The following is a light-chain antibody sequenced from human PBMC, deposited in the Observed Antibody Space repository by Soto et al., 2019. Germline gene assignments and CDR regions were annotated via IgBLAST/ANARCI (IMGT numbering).Light chain of an antibody. V-gene: IGLV1-40*01. CDR3: QSYDSRLGGSWV. CDR1: RSNIGADYD. Sequence: QSVLTQPPSMSGAPGQRVTISCIGSRSNIGADYDVHWYQQLPGTAPKLLIYGNSNRPSGVPDRFSGSKSGTSASLAITGLQAEDEADYYCQSYDSRLGGSWVFGGGTKVTVL. CDR2: GNS. J-gene: IGLJ3*02.